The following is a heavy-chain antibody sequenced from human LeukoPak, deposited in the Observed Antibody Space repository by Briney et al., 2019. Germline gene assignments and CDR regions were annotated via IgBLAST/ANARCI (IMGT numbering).Heavy chain of an antibody. J-gene: IGHJ5*02. CDR1: GFTFSDYY. CDR2: ISSSGSTI. D-gene: IGHD3-3*01. CDR3: ARDRYDFWSGYYDPPFDP. Sequence: PGGSLRLSCAASGFTFSDYYMSWIRQAPGKGLEWVSYISSSGSTIYYADSVKGRFTISRDNAKDSLYLQMNSLRAEDTAVYYCARDRYDFWSGYYDPPFDPWGQGTLVTVSS. V-gene: IGHV3-11*04.